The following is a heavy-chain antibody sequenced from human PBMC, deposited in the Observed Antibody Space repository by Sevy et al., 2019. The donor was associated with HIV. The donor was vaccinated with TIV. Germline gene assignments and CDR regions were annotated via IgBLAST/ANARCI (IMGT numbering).Heavy chain of an antibody. CDR2: INNDGRST. Sequence: GGSLRLSCAASGFTFSSYWMHWVRQAPGKGLVWVSRINNDGRSTNYADSVKGRFTISRDNAKNTLYLQMNSLRAEDTAVYYCARERVDFWSGPVDYDFGMDVWGQGTTVTVSS. V-gene: IGHV3-74*01. D-gene: IGHD3-3*01. CDR1: GFTFSSYW. CDR3: ARERVDFWSGPVDYDFGMDV. J-gene: IGHJ6*02.